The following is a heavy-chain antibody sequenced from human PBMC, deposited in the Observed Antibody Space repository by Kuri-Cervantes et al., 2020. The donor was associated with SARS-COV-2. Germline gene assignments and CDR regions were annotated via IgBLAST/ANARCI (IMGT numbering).Heavy chain of an antibody. CDR3: ARDGGCSSTSCYLESLITRGGDAFDI. CDR2: ISAYNGNT. J-gene: IGHJ3*02. D-gene: IGHD2-2*01. CDR1: GYTFTSYD. Sequence: ASVKVSCKASGYTFTSYDISWVRQAPGQGLEWMGWISAYNGNTNYTQKLQGRVTMTTDTSTSTAYMELRSLRSDDTAVYYCARDGGCSSTSCYLESLITRGGDAFDIWGQGTMVTVSS. V-gene: IGHV1-18*01.